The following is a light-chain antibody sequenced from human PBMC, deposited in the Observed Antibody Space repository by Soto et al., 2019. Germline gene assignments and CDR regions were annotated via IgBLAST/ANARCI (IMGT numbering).Light chain of an antibody. CDR3: LQDYNYPRT. CDR2: AAS. CDR1: QDIRNE. V-gene: IGKV1-6*02. Sequence: AVGDRVTITCRASQDIRNELGWYQQKPGKAPNLLIYAASSLHTGVPSRFSGSGSGSYFTLTISGLQPDDFATYYCLQDYNYPRTFGRGTKVEVK. J-gene: IGKJ1*01.